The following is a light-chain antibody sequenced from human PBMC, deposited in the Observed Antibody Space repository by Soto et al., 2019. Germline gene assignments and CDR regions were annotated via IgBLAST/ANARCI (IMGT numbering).Light chain of an antibody. J-gene: IGKJ1*01. Sequence: EIVLTQSPGTLSLSPGERATLSCRVSQSISSSYLAWYQHKPGQAPRLLIFGASSRATGIPDRFSGSGSGTDFPLTISRLEPEDLAVYYCQQDGSSPRTFGQGTKVDIK. V-gene: IGKV3-20*01. CDR3: QQDGSSPRT. CDR2: GAS. CDR1: QSISSSY.